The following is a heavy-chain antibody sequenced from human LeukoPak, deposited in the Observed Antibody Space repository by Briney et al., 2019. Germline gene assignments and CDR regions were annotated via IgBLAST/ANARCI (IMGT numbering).Heavy chain of an antibody. CDR2: IYSSGRT. V-gene: IGHV4-4*07. CDR3: ARGGSVLRFVGWPPPRGDDFDYSMAV. J-gene: IGHJ6*03. Sequence: PSETLSLTCTISGVSLGDFFWSWIRQPPGKGLEWVGRIYSSGRTTYNPSPQSRLTISVDKSTSEFSLRLRSVTAADTAVYLCARGGSVLRFVGWPPPRGDDFDYSMAVWGKGTTVTVSS. D-gene: IGHD3-16*01. CDR1: GVSLGDFF.